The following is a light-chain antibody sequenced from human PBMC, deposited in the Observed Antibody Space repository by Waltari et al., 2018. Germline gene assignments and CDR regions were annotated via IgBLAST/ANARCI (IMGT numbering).Light chain of an antibody. Sequence: EIVLTQSPATLSLSPGDSATLSCRASQSVRNYLAWYRQKPGQAPRLLIYDASGRAPGIPARFSGSGSGTDFTLTISSLEPDDFAVYYCQHRHNWPPTFTFGQGTKLEVK. CDR1: QSVRNY. V-gene: IGKV3-11*01. CDR3: QHRHNWPPTFT. J-gene: IGKJ2*01. CDR2: DAS.